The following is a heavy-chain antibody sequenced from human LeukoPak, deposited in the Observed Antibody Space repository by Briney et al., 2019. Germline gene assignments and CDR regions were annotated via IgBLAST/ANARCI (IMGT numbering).Heavy chain of an antibody. Sequence: GGSLRLSCAASGFTFSNAWMSWVRQAPGKGLEWVAVIWHDGSNKYYADSVKGRFTISRDNSKNTLYLQMNSLRAEDTAVYYCARGTMVRGVIANDAFDIWGQGTMVTVSS. J-gene: IGHJ3*02. V-gene: IGHV3-33*08. D-gene: IGHD3-10*01. CDR1: GFTFSNAW. CDR2: IWHDGSNK. CDR3: ARGTMVRGVIANDAFDI.